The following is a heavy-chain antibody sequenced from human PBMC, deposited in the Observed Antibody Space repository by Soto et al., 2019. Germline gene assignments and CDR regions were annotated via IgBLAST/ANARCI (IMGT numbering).Heavy chain of an antibody. Sequence: QVQLQESGPGLVKPSQTLSLTCTVSGCYISSGENFWNWIRQSTGKGLEWIGYIHHRGSTYYNPSLKSRSTISVDTSTHQISLKLTSLTDADTAVYYWASDTGTYPYYFDYWGQGTRVTVSS. CDR1: GCYISSGENF. V-gene: IGHV4-30-4*01. CDR2: IHHRGST. J-gene: IGHJ4*02. D-gene: IGHD2-8*02. CDR3: ASDTGTYPYYFDY.